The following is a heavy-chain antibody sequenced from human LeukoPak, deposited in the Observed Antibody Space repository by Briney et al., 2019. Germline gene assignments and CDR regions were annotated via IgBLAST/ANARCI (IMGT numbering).Heavy chain of an antibody. CDR1: GFTFSSYA. CDR3: AKDRVTMIVVVTNFDY. V-gene: IGHV3-23*01. CDR2: ISGSGGST. D-gene: IGHD3-22*01. J-gene: IGHJ4*02. Sequence: PGGSLRLSCAASGFTFSSYAMSWVRQAPGKGLEWVSAISGSGGSTYYADSVEGRFTISRDNSKNTLYLQMNSLRAEDTAVYYCAKDRVTMIVVVTNFDYWGQGTLVTVSS.